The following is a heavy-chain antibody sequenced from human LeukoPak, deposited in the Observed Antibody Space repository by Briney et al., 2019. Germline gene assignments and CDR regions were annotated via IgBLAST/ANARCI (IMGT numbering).Heavy chain of an antibody. CDR1: GYTFTSYG. J-gene: IGHJ4*02. V-gene: IGHV1-18*01. CDR3: ARPQSRVGASDY. D-gene: IGHD1-26*01. Sequence: ASVKVSCKASGYTFTSYGISWVRQAPGQGLEWVGWISAYNGNTNYAQNLQGRVTMTTDTSTSTAYMELRSLRSDDTAVYYCARPQSRVGASDYWGQGTLVTVSS. CDR2: ISAYNGNT.